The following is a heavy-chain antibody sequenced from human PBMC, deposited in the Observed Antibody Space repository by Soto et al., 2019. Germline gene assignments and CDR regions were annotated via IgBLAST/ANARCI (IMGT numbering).Heavy chain of an antibody. CDR2: INDSGGST. CDR1: GFTFSSYA. V-gene: IGHV3-23*01. J-gene: IGHJ6*02. Sequence: GGSLRLSCAASGFTFSSYAMNWVRQAPGEGLEWVSTINDSGGSTYYIDSVKGRFTISRDNSKNTLYLKMNSLRADDTAVYYCAVHLGQNYYTMDVWGQGTTVTV. CDR3: AVHLGQNYYTMDV.